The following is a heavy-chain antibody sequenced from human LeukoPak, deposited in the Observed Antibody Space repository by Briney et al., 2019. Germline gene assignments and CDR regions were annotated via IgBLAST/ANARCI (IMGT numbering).Heavy chain of an antibody. D-gene: IGHD2-21*01. J-gene: IGHJ3*02. CDR1: GFTFENYA. V-gene: IGHV3-21*01. CDR2: ISSSSSYI. Sequence: GGSLRLSCVGSGFTFENYAMTWVRQAPGKGLEWVSSISSSSSYIYYADSVKGRFTISRDNAKNSLYLQMNSLRAEDTAVYYCARDSIPHAFDIWAKGQWSPSLQ. CDR3: ARDSIPHAFDI.